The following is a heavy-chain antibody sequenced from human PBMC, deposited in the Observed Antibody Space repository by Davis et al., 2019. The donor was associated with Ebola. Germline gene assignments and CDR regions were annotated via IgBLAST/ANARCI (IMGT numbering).Heavy chain of an antibody. J-gene: IGHJ4*02. V-gene: IGHV3-23*01. D-gene: IGHD4-17*01. CDR2: ISGSGGST. Sequence: PGGSLRLSCAASGFTFSSYAMSWVRQAPGKGLEWVSAISGSGGSTYYADSVKGRFTISRYNSKNTLYLQMNSLRAEDTAVYYCAKVRNDYGLNPYYFDYWGQGTLVTVSS. CDR3: AKVRNDYGLNPYYFDY. CDR1: GFTFSSYA.